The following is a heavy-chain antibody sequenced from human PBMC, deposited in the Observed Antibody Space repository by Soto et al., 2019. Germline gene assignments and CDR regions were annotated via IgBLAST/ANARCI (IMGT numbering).Heavy chain of an antibody. D-gene: IGHD2-15*01. V-gene: IGHV4-59*02. J-gene: IGHJ5*02. CDR3: ARAPGIVVVVAATVRWFDP. Sequence: PSETLSLTCSFSGDSVTSHYLTWIRQSPEKGLEWIGEINYSGSTNYNPSLKSRLTISVDTSKNQFSLKLSSVTAADTAVYYCARAPGIVVVVAATVRWFDPWGQGTLVTVSS. CDR1: GDSVTSHY. CDR2: INYSGST.